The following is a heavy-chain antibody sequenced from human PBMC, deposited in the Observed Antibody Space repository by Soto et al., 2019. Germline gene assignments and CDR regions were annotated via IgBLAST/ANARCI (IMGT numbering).Heavy chain of an antibody. D-gene: IGHD4-17*01. CDR1: GGSISSSSYY. CDR2: IYYSGST. CDR3: ARGRKTVTTFRSYYYMDV. J-gene: IGHJ6*03. V-gene: IGHV4-39*01. Sequence: SETLSLTCTVSGGSISSSSYYWGWIRQPPGKGLEWIGSIYYSGSTYYNPSLKSRVTISVDTSKNQFSLKLSSVTAADTAVYYCARGRKTVTTFRSYYYMDVWGKGTTVTVSS.